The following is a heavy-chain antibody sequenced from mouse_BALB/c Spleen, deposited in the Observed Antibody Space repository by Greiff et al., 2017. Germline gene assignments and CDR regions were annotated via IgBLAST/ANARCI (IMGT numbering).Heavy chain of an antibody. V-gene: IGHV5-15*02. CDR1: GFTFSDYG. J-gene: IGHJ4*01. Sequence: EVKLMESGGGLVQPGGSRKLSCAASGFTFSDYGMAWVRQAPGKGPEWVAFISNLAYSIYYADTVTGRFTISRENAKNTLYLEMSSLKSEDTAMYCCARESMITYAMDYWGQGTSVTVSS. D-gene: IGHD2-4*01. CDR3: ARESMITYAMDY. CDR2: ISNLAYSI.